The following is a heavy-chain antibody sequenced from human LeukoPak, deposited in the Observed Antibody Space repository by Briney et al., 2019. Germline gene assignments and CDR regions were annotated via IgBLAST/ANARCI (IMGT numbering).Heavy chain of an antibody. J-gene: IGHJ5*02. Sequence: PSETLSLTCAVYGGSFSGYYWSWIRQPPGKGLEWIGYIYYSGSTNYNPSLKSRVTISVDTSKNQFSLKLSSVTAADTAVYYCARLMSRYDWFDPWGQGTLVTVSS. V-gene: IGHV4-59*01. CDR3: ARLMSRYDWFDP. CDR2: IYYSGST. D-gene: IGHD2-2*01. CDR1: GGSFSGYY.